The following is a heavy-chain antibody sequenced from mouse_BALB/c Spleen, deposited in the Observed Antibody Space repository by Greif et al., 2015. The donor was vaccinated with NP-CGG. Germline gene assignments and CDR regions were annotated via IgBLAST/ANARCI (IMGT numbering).Heavy chain of an antibody. Sequence: VQLQQSGAELMKPGASVKISCKATGYTFSSYWIEWVKQRPGHGLEWIGEILPGSGSTNYNEKFKGKATFTADTSSNTAYMQLSSLTSEDSAVYYCARSIYDGYLYAMDYWGQGTSVAVSS. J-gene: IGHJ4*01. CDR3: ARSIYDGYLYAMDY. CDR2: ILPGSGST. CDR1: GYTFSSYW. D-gene: IGHD2-3*01. V-gene: IGHV1-9*01.